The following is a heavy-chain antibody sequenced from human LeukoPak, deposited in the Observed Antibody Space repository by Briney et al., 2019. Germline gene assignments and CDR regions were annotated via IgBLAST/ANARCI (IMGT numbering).Heavy chain of an antibody. CDR2: IYYSGST. D-gene: IGHD5-24*01. J-gene: IGHJ3*02. CDR3: ARRRDGYFGAFDI. Sequence: SETLSLTCTVSGGSISSYYWSWIRQPPGKGLEWIGYIYYSGSTNYNPSLKSRVTISVDTSKNQFSLKLCSVTAADTAVYYCARRRDGYFGAFDIWGQGTMVTVSS. V-gene: IGHV4-59*08. CDR1: GGSISSYY.